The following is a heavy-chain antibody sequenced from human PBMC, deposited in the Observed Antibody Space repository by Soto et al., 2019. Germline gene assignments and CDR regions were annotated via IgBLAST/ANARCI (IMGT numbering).Heavy chain of an antibody. V-gene: IGHV3-9*01. CDR1: GFTFDDYA. CDR2: ISWNSGSL. J-gene: IGHJ3*02. CDR3: AKDISVGHSGYDSFDI. D-gene: IGHD5-12*01. Sequence: GGSLRLSCAASGFTFDDYAMHWVRQAPGKGLEWVSGISWNSGSLGYADSVKGRFTISRDNAKISLYLQMNSLRAEDTALHYCAKDISVGHSGYDSFDIWGQGTMVTVSS.